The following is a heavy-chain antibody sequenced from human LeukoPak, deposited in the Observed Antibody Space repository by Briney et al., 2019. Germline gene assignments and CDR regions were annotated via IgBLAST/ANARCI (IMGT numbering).Heavy chain of an antibody. D-gene: IGHD4-17*01. CDR1: GGSISTSNYY. Sequence: SETLSLTCTVSGGSISTSNYYWSWIRQPPGKGLEWIGEISHSGSTNYNPSLKSRVTISVDTSKNQFSLKLSSVTAADTAVYYCASRGSYGDRLHFDYWGQGTLVTVSS. V-gene: IGHV4-39*07. CDR2: ISHSGST. J-gene: IGHJ4*02. CDR3: ASRGSYGDRLHFDY.